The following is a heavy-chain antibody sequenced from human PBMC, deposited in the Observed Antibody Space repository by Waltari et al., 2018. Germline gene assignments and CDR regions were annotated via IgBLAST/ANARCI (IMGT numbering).Heavy chain of an antibody. CDR1: VTTFSSYA. CDR2: SCPVIGTA. J-gene: IGHJ3*02. CDR3: ACGGSGGYLGYAFDI. Sequence: QVQLVQSGVEVQNPGPSVTVSCKASVTTFSSYAISWVRQARGHGLEWTGGSCPVIGTANYAQKFQGSVTFTAEEATSTAYLELSSLRSEDTAVYDCACGGSGGYLGYAFDIWGQGTMVTVSS. D-gene: IGHD1-26*01. V-gene: IGHV1-69*01.